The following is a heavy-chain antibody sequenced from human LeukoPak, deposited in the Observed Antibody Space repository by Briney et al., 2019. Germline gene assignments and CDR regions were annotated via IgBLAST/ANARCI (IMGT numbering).Heavy chain of an antibody. D-gene: IGHD3-9*01. J-gene: IGHJ5*02. V-gene: IGHV4-30-4*01. CDR3: ARVILTGYWFDP. Sequence: SETLSLTCTVSGGSISSGDYYWSWIRQPPGKGLEWIGYIYYSGSTYYNPSLKSRVTISVDTSKNQFSLKLSSVTAADTAVYYCARVILTGYWFDPWGQGTLVTGSS. CDR1: GGSISSGDYY. CDR2: IYYSGST.